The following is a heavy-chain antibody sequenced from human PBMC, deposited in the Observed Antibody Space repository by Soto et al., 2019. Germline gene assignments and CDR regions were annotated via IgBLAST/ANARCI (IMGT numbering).Heavy chain of an antibody. Sequence: ASVKVSCKASGYTFTSYYMHWVRQAPGQGLEWMGIINPSGGSTSYAQKFQGRVTKTRDTSTSTVYMELSSLRSEDTAVYYCARNNRAQKDIVLMVYAIYGMDVWGQGTTVTVSS. CDR2: INPSGGST. CDR1: GYTFTSYY. J-gene: IGHJ6*02. CDR3: ARNNRAQKDIVLMVYAIYGMDV. D-gene: IGHD2-8*01. V-gene: IGHV1-46*01.